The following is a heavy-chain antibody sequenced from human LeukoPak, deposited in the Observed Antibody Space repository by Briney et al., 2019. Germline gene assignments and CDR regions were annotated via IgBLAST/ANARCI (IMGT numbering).Heavy chain of an antibody. CDR1: GYTFTSYG. CDR2: ISAYNGNT. CDR3: ASTVAGGGSGDY. D-gene: IGHD6-19*01. Sequence: ASVKVSCEASGYTFTSYGISWVRQAPGQGLEWMGWISAYNGNTNYAQKLQGRVTMTTDTSTSTAYMELRSLRSDDTAVYYCASTVAGGGSGDYWGQGTLVTVYS. J-gene: IGHJ4*02. V-gene: IGHV1-18*01.